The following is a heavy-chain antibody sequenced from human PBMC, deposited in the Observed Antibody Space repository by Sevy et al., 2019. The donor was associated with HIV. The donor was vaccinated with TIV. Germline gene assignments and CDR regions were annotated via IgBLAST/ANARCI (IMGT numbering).Heavy chain of an antibody. Sequence: GGSLRLSCAASGFTFSSYGMHWVRQAPGKGLEWVAVISYDGSNKYYADSVKGRFTISRDNSKNTLYLQMNSLRAEDTAVYYCAKDDYGDFAEYFQHWDQGTLVTVSS. CDR1: GFTFSSYG. J-gene: IGHJ1*01. CDR2: ISYDGSNK. V-gene: IGHV3-30*18. CDR3: AKDDYGDFAEYFQH. D-gene: IGHD4-17*01.